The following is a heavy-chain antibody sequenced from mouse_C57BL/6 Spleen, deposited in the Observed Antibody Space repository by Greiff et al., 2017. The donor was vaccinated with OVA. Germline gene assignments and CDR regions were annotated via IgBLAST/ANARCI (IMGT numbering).Heavy chain of an antibody. CDR3: ARIYDGYPDYYAMDY. D-gene: IGHD2-3*01. J-gene: IGHJ4*01. CDR1: GFSLTSYG. Sequence: VQGVESGPGLVAPSQSLSITCTVSGFSLTSYGVDWVRQSPGKGLEWLGVIWGVGSTNYNSALKSRLSISKDNSKSQVFLKMNSLQTDDTAMYYCARIYDGYPDYYAMDYWGQGTSVTVSS. CDR2: IWGVGST. V-gene: IGHV2-6*01.